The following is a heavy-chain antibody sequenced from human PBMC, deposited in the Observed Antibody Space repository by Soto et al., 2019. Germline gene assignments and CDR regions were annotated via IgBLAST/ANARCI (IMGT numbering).Heavy chain of an antibody. D-gene: IGHD2-2*01. J-gene: IGHJ6*02. Sequence: ASVKVSCKASGYTFTGYYMHWVRQAPGQGLEWMGWINPNSGGTNYAQKFQGWVTMTRDTSISTAYMELSRLRSDDTAVYYCARDYCSSTSCRYYYGMDVWGQGTTVTVS. V-gene: IGHV1-2*04. CDR1: GYTFTGYY. CDR2: INPNSGGT. CDR3: ARDYCSSTSCRYYYGMDV.